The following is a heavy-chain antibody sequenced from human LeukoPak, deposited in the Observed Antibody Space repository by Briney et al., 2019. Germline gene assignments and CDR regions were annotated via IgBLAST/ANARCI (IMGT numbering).Heavy chain of an antibody. CDR1: GFTFSSYE. J-gene: IGHJ4*02. Sequence: PGASLRLSCAASGFTFSSYEMDWVRQAPGKGLEWVSYISSSGSTIYYADSVKGRFTISKDNAKNSLYLQMNSLRAEDTAVYYCARQKRSGTVVTPSDYWGQGTLVTVSS. V-gene: IGHV3-48*03. CDR3: ARQKRSGTVVTPSDY. D-gene: IGHD4-23*01. CDR2: ISSSGSTI.